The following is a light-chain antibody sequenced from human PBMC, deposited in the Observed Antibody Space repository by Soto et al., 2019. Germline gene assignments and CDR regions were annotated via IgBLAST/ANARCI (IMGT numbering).Light chain of an antibody. J-gene: IGKJ3*01. Sequence: AIQMTQSPSSLSASVGDRVTITCRASQGIRNDLDWFQQKPGKAPKLLIYAASNLQSRVPARFSGSGSGTDFTLTISSLQPEDFATYYCLQKYFYPFTFGPGTKGDIK. V-gene: IGKV1-6*01. CDR1: QGIRND. CDR3: LQKYFYPFT. CDR2: AAS.